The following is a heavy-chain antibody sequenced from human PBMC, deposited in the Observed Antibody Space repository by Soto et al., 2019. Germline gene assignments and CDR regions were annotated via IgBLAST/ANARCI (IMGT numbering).Heavy chain of an antibody. CDR3: ARSYYDYVWGSYRYDYFDY. V-gene: IGHV2-70*01. D-gene: IGHD3-16*02. CDR2: IDWDDDK. Sequence: SGPTLVNPTQTLTLTCTFSGFSLSTSGMCVSWIRQPPGKALEWLALIDWDDDKYYSTSLKTRLTISKDTSKNQVVLTMTNMDPVDTATYYCARSYYDYVWGSYRYDYFDYWGQGTLVTVSS. J-gene: IGHJ4*02. CDR1: GFSLSTSGMC.